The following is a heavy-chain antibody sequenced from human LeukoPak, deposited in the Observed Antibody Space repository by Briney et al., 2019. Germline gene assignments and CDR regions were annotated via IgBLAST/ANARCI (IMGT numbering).Heavy chain of an antibody. J-gene: IGHJ5*02. CDR3: ASQRLRRDWFDP. Sequence: ASVKVSCKASGYTFTSYYMHWVRQAPGQGLEWMGIINPSGGSTSYAQKFQGRVTMTRDMSTSTVYMELSSLRSEDTAVYYCASQRLRRDWFDPWGQGTLVTVSS. CDR2: INPSGGST. V-gene: IGHV1-46*01. CDR1: GYTFTSYY. D-gene: IGHD4-17*01.